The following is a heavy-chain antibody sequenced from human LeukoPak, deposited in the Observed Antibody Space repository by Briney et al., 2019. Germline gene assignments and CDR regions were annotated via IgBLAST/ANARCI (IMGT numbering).Heavy chain of an antibody. V-gene: IGHV3-23*01. Sequence: GGSLRLSCAASGFTFSNYAMSWARQAPGKGLEWVSGISGSGGSTYYADSVKGRFTISRDNSKNTLYLQMNSLRAEDTAIYYCAKDRNAYSSGWYDYWGQGTLVTVSS. CDR1: GFTFSNYA. D-gene: IGHD6-19*01. CDR3: AKDRNAYSSGWYDY. CDR2: ISGSGGST. J-gene: IGHJ4*02.